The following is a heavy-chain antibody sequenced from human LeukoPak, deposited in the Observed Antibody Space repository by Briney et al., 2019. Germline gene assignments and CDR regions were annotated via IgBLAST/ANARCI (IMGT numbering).Heavy chain of an antibody. J-gene: IGHJ4*02. D-gene: IGHD6-13*01. V-gene: IGHV3-7*01. CDR1: GFTFSSYW. CDR2: IKQDGSEK. CDR3: ARSRSSSWKYYFDY. Sequence: RPGGSLRLSCAASGFTFSSYWMSWVRQAPGKGLEWVANIKQDGSEKYYVDSVKGRFTISRDSAKNSLYLQMNSLRAEDTAVYYCARSRSSSWKYYFDYWGQGTLVTVSS.